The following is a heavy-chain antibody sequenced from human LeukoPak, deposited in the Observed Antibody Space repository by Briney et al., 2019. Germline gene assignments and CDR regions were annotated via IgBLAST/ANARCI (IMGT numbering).Heavy chain of an antibody. D-gene: IGHD4-17*01. CDR3: VAPYGDFVSGYDY. CDR2: IYSGGST. V-gene: IGHV3-53*01. CDR1: GFIVSTNY. Sequence: PGGSLRLSCAASGFIVSTNYMSWVRQAPGKGLEWVSVIYSGGSTYYAGSVKGRFTISRDNSKNTLYLQMNSLRAEDTAVYYCVAPYGDFVSGYDYWGQGTLVTVSS. J-gene: IGHJ4*02.